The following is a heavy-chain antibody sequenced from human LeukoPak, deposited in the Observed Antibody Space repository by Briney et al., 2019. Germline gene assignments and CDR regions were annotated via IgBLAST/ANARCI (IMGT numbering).Heavy chain of an antibody. CDR2: ISYDGSNK. J-gene: IGHJ4*02. CDR1: GFTFSSYA. Sequence: GGSLRLSCAAPGFTFSSYAMHWVRQAPGKGLEWVAVISYDGSNKYYADSVKGRFTISRDNSKNTLYLQMNSLRAEDTAVYYCARDLADPAGYWGQGTLVTVSS. CDR3: ARDLADPAGY. V-gene: IGHV3-30-3*01.